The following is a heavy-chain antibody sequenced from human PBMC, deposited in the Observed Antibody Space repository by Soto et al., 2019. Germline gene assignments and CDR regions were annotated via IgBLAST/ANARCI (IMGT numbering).Heavy chain of an antibody. D-gene: IGHD1-1*01. CDR3: ARGKSLEN. CDR2: MNPNSGNT. V-gene: IGHV1-8*01. J-gene: IGHJ4*02. CDR1: GYTFSNYD. Sequence: QVQLVQSGAEVEKPGASVKVSCKASGYTFSNYDINWVRQATGQGLEWMGWMNPNSGNTGYTQKFQGSVTMTRDTSITTAYMELSSLRSEDTAVYYCARGKSLENWGQGTLVTVSS.